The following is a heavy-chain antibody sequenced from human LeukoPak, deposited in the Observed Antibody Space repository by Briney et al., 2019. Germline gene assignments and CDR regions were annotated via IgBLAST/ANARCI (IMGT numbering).Heavy chain of an antibody. CDR2: IYYSGGT. CDR3: ARVSHSSNAFDI. J-gene: IGHJ3*02. CDR1: GGSISSGGYY. V-gene: IGHV4-31*03. Sequence: SETLSLTCTVSGGSISSGGYYWSWIRQHPGKGLEWIGYIYYSGGTYYNPSLKSRVTISVDTSKNQFSLKLSSVTAADTAVYYCARVSHSSNAFDIWGQGTMVTVSS. D-gene: IGHD2-2*01.